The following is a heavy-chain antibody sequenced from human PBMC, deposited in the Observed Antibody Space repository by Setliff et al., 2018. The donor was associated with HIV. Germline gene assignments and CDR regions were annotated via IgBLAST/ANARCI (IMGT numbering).Heavy chain of an antibody. CDR2: IWFDGSRK. CDR3: ARGTQGSGKTPYDY. D-gene: IGHD3-10*01. Sequence: PGGSLRLSCATSGFTFTNHAMHWVRQAPGKGLEWVAVIWFDGSRKYYADSVKGRFTISRDNSKNTLYLQMNSLRPEDTAVYYCARGTQGSGKTPYDYWGQGTLVTVSS. J-gene: IGHJ4*02. V-gene: IGHV3-33*01. CDR1: GFTFTNHA.